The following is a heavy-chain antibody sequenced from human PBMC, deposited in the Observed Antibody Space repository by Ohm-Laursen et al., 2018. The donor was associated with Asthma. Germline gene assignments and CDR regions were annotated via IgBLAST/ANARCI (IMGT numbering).Heavy chain of an antibody. V-gene: IGHV3-23*01. CDR3: ARGRTDSSL. CDR1: GFTFSSYA. Sequence: GSLRLSCTASGFTFSSYAMSWVRQAPGQGLEWVSAISGAGGSTDYADSVKGRFTLSRDNSKNTLYLQMNSLRAEDTAVYYCARGRTDSSLWGQGTLVTVSS. J-gene: IGHJ4*02. CDR2: ISGAGGST. D-gene: IGHD3-22*01.